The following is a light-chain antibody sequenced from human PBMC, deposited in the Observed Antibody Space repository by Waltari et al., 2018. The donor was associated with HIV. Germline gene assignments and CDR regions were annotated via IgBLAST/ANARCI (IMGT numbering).Light chain of an antibody. CDR1: QSVSSY. J-gene: IGKJ2*01. V-gene: IGKV3-20*01. CDR3: QQYSTSLYT. CDR2: AAS. Sequence: EIVLTQSPGTLSLSPGERAILSYRASQSVSSYLAWYQQRPGQAPRLLIYAASTRATGIPDRFRGSGSRTDFTLTITRLQPEDFAVYYCQQYSTSLYTFGQGTKLE.